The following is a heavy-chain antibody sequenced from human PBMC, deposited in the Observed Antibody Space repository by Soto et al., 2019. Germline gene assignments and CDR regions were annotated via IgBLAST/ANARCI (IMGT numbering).Heavy chain of an antibody. Sequence: SETLSLTCTVSGGSISSRSYYWGWIRQPPGKGLEWIGSIYYSGSTYYNPSLKSRVTMSVDTSKNQFSLKLSSVTAADTAVYYCARHFGGMTTVTYYFDYWGQGTLVTVSS. CDR3: ARHFGGMTTVTYYFDY. D-gene: IGHD4-17*01. CDR1: GGSISSRSYY. CDR2: IYYSGST. J-gene: IGHJ4*02. V-gene: IGHV4-39*01.